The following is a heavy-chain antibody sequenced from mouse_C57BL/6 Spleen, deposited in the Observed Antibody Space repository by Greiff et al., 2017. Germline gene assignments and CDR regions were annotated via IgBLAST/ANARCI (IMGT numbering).Heavy chain of an antibody. CDR1: GYAFSSLW. CDR3: ARNGNYWYFDV. Sequence: VQLQQSGPALVKPGASVKISCKASGYAFSSLWMHWVKQRPGKGLEWIGRIYPGDGDTNYHGEFKGQATLTADKSSITAYMQLSSLASEDSAVYFCARNGNYWYFDVWGTGTTVTVSS. V-gene: IGHV1-82*01. J-gene: IGHJ1*03. D-gene: IGHD2-1*01. CDR2: IYPGDGDT.